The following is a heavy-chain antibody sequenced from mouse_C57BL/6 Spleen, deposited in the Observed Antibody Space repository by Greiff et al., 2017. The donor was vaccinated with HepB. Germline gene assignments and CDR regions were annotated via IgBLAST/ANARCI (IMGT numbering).Heavy chain of an antibody. J-gene: IGHJ2*01. Sequence: QVQLKQSGAELARPGASVKMSCKASGYTFTSYTMHWVKQRPGQGLEWIGYINPSSGYTKYNQKFKDKATLTADKSSSTAYMQLSSLTSEDSAVYYCARGARSNYVDYWGQGTTLTVSS. V-gene: IGHV1-4*01. CDR1: GYTFTSYT. D-gene: IGHD3-1*01. CDR3: ARGARSNYVDY. CDR2: INPSSGYT.